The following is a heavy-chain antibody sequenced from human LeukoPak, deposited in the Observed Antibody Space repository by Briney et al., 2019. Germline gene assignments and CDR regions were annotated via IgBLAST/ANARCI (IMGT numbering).Heavy chain of an antibody. CDR2: INTNTGNP. V-gene: IGHV7-4-1*02. D-gene: IGHD1-26*01. J-gene: IGHJ4*02. CDR3: AHGSYYFDD. Sequence: ASVTVSCKASGYTFTSYAMNWVRQAPGQGLEWMGWINTNTGNPTYAQGSTGRFVFSLDTSVSTAYPQISSLKAEDTAVYYCAHGSYYFDDWGQGTLVTVSS. CDR1: GYTFTSYA.